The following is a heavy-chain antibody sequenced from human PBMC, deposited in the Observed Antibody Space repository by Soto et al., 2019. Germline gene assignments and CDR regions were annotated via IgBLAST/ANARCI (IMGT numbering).Heavy chain of an antibody. J-gene: IGHJ4*01. CDR3: ARYGTRGAW. V-gene: IGHV3-48*03. Sequence: PGGSLRLSCQASGFNFRMYEMHWVRKAPGKGLEWVSYISSSGLTTYYADFAEGRFTISRDNAKDSLYLHLNSLRVGDTAVYYCARYGTRGAWWGLGTQGTAPQ. D-gene: IGHD3-10*01. CDR2: ISSSGLTT. CDR1: GFNFRMYE.